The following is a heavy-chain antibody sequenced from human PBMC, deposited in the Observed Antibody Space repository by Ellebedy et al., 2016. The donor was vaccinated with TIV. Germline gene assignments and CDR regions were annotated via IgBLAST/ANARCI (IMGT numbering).Heavy chain of an antibody. CDR1: GFNFGTYA. V-gene: IGHV3-23*01. CDR2: TNANGGST. CDR3: ARWSDDAFDI. J-gene: IGHJ3*02. Sequence: GGSLRLSXAASGFNFGTYAMTWVRQAPGKGLEWVSSTNANGGSTYYAGPVKGRFTISRDNSKNTLYLQMTSLRADDTALYYCARWSDDAFDIWGQGTRVTVS. D-gene: IGHD4-23*01.